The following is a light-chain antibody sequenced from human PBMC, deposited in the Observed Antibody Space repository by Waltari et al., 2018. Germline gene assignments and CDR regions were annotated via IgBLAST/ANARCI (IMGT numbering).Light chain of an antibody. CDR1: QSVCKNANNKNQ. CDR2: WTS. Sequence: DIVVTQSPHSLAVSLGERATINCNPGQSVCKNANNKNQLAWYQQKPGQPPKLLIYWTSTRESGVPERFSGSGSGTVFTLTISSLQAEDVAVYYCQRYFNIVLFGQGTRVEIK. J-gene: IGKJ5*01. V-gene: IGKV4-1*01. CDR3: QRYFNIVL.